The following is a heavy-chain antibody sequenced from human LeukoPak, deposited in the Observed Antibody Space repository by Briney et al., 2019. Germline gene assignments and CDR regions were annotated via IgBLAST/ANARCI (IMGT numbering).Heavy chain of an antibody. D-gene: IGHD4-17*01. Sequence: APVKVSCKASVYTFTSYGISWVRQAPGQGLEWMGWISAYNGNTNYAQKLQGRVTMTTDTSTSTAYMELRSLRSDDTAVYYCARDFYGDYFGYWGQGTLVTVSS. V-gene: IGHV1-18*01. J-gene: IGHJ4*02. CDR2: ISAYNGNT. CDR1: VYTFTSYG. CDR3: ARDFYGDYFGY.